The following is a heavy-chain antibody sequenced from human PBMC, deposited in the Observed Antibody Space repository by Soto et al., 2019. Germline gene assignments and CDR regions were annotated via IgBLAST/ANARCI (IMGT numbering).Heavy chain of an antibody. CDR3: ARRYKSLGWLET. V-gene: IGHV1-3*01. J-gene: IGHJ5*02. CDR2: VNPATGNT. Sequence: QVQLVQSGAEVKKPGASVKVSCKASGYTFATYAIHWVRQAPGEGLEWLGWVNPATGNTEYSEKFQDRVTLTRDTSASTAYMGLRGMRFEDTAVYCCARRYKSLGWLETWGQVTLVTVSS. CDR1: GYTFATYA. D-gene: IGHD1-20*01.